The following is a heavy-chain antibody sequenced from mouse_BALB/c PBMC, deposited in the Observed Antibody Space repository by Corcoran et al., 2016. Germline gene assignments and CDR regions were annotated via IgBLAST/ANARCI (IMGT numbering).Heavy chain of an antibody. J-gene: IGHJ4*01. V-gene: IGHV9-3-1*01. CDR3: ARATAHYYAMDY. Sequence: QIQLVQSGPELKKTGETVKISCKASGYTFSNYGLNWVKQAPGKGLKWMGWISSYTGEPTYADDFKGRFAFSLETSASTAYLQINNLKNEDTATYFCARATAHYYAMDYWGQGTSVTVSS. CDR2: ISSYTGEP. CDR1: GYTFSNYG. D-gene: IGHD1-2*01.